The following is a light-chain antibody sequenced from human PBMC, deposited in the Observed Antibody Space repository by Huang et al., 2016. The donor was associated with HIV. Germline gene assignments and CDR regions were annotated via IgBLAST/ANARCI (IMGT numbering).Light chain of an antibody. CDR2: DTS. CDR1: QGIRKY. V-gene: IGKV1-33*01. J-gene: IGKJ3*01. Sequence: DIQMTQSPSSLSASVGDRVTITCQASQGIRKYLNWYQHRPGKAPDLLIYDTSRFKTGVPSRFSGSGSDTFFILTITSLQPEDVATYYCQQSATLPPTFGPGTKVDIK. CDR3: QQSATLPPT.